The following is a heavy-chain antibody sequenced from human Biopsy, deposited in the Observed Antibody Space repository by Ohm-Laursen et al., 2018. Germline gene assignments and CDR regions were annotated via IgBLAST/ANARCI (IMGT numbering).Heavy chain of an antibody. D-gene: IGHD3-10*01. Sequence: ASVKVSCKSSGDTFTTSAISWVRQVPGQGLNWMGRIIPILGTVDYGQNFQGRVTIRADTSTTFLELTSLRYDDTAVYYCASGNIGGVGLDVWGLGTTVTVSS. CDR2: IIPILGTV. J-gene: IGHJ6*02. V-gene: IGHV1-69*04. CDR3: ASGNIGGVGLDV. CDR1: GDTFTTSA.